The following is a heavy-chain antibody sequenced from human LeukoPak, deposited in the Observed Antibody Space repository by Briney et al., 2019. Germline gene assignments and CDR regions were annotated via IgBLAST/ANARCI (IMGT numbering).Heavy chain of an antibody. Sequence: ASLKVSCKASGYTFTGYYMHWVRQAPGQGLEWMGWINPNSGGTNYAQKFQGRVTMTRDTSISTAYMELSRLRSDDTAVYYCARMKEYYYDSSGYPSYFDYWGQGTLVTVSS. J-gene: IGHJ4*02. CDR3: ARMKEYYYDSSGYPSYFDY. D-gene: IGHD3-22*01. CDR2: INPNSGGT. CDR1: GYTFTGYY. V-gene: IGHV1-2*02.